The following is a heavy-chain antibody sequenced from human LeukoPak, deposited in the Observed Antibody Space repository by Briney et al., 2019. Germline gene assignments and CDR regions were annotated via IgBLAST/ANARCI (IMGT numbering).Heavy chain of an antibody. J-gene: IGHJ4*02. D-gene: IGHD5-12*01. V-gene: IGHV3-74*03. Sequence: GGSLRLSCAASGFTVRSYWMHWVRHAPGKGLVWVSRINTDGSSTTYADSVKGRLTISRDNAKSTLYLQMNSLRAEDTAVYYCARAGGSYRAHTVDYWGQGTLVTVSS. CDR1: GFTVRSYW. CDR3: ARAGGSYRAHTVDY. CDR2: INTDGSST.